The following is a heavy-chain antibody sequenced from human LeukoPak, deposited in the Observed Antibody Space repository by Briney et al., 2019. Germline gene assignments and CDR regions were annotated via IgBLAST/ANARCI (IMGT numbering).Heavy chain of an antibody. J-gene: IGHJ3*02. V-gene: IGHV3-74*01. CDR3: GRENRGAFDI. Sequence: GGSMRLSCAGSGFTFSSYWMHWVRQAPGKGLVWVSRINSDGSSTSNADSVKGRFTISRDNGKNTLYLQMNSLRAEDTAMYYCGRENRGAFDIWGQGTMVAVSS. CDR1: GFTFSSYW. D-gene: IGHD3-10*01. CDR2: INSDGSST.